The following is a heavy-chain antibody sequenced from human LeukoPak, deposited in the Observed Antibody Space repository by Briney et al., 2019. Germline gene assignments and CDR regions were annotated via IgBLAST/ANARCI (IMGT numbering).Heavy chain of an antibody. Sequence: GGSLRLSCAASGFTFSSYWMSWVRQAPGKGLEWVANIKQDGSEKYYVDSVKGRFTISRDNAKNSLYLQMNSLRAEDTAVYHCAREGGIQLWLSYYYYYGMDVWGQGTTVTVSS. D-gene: IGHD5-18*01. CDR3: AREGGIQLWLSYYYYYGMDV. CDR1: GFTFSSYW. V-gene: IGHV3-7*01. CDR2: IKQDGSEK. J-gene: IGHJ6*02.